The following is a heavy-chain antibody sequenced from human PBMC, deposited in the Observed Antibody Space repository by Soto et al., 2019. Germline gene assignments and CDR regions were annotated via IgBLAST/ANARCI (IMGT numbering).Heavy chain of an antibody. CDR1: GFTFSSYG. V-gene: IGHV3-30*18. J-gene: IGHJ3*02. CDR2: ISYDGSNK. Sequence: PGVSLRLSCAASGFTFSSYGMHWVRQAPGKGPEWVAVISYDGSNKYYADSVKGRFTISRDNSKNTLYLQMNSLRAEDTAVYYCAKSKRITMVRGVIPKNDPFDICGQGTMITV. D-gene: IGHD3-10*01. CDR3: AKSKRITMVRGVIPKNDPFDI.